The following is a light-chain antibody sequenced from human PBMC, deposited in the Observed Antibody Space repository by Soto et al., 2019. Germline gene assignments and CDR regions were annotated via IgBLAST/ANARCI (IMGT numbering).Light chain of an antibody. CDR1: QGVRSD. Sequence: AIPMTQSPSSLSASVGDKVTITCRASQGVRSDLGWYQQKPGKAPKLLIYTASSLQSGVPSRFSGSGSGTDFTLTISSLQPEDFATYYCLQAYNYPLTFGGGTKVEIK. CDR2: TAS. CDR3: LQAYNYPLT. J-gene: IGKJ4*01. V-gene: IGKV1-6*01.